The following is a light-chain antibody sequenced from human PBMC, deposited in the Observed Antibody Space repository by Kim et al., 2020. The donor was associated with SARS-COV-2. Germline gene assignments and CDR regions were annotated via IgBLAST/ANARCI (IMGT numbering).Light chain of an antibody. J-gene: IGLJ3*02. CDR2: YDS. CDR3: QLWDSSSDHRV. V-gene: IGLV3-21*04. Sequence: APGKMARITCVGNNIGSKSVHWYQQRQGQAPVLVIYYDSDRPSGIPERFSGSNSGNTATLTISRVEARDEADYYCQLWDSSSDHRVFGGGTQLTV. CDR1: NIGSKS.